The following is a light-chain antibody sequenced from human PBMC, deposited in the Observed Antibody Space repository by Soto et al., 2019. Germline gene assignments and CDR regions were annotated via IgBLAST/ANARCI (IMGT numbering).Light chain of an antibody. CDR1: QTLLHSNGYTY. Sequence: DIVMTHSPLSLPVTPGEPASISCRSSQTLLHSNGYTYLDWYLQKPGQSPQLLIYLGSSRDSGVADRFSGSGSGTDFTLKISRVEAEDVGVYYCMQALQTPTFGGGTKVEIK. CDR3: MQALQTPT. CDR2: LGS. V-gene: IGKV2-28*01. J-gene: IGKJ4*01.